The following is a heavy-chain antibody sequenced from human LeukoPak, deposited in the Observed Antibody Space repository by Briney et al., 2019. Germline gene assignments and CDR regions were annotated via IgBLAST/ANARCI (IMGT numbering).Heavy chain of an antibody. CDR3: SRSDGNPY. J-gene: IGHJ4*02. V-gene: IGHV3-74*01. CDR1: GFTFSTYW. Sequence: GGSLRLSCAASGFTFSTYWMSWVRQAPGKGLVWVSRINSDGTGTSYADSVKGRFTISRDNAKNTLYLQMNSLRAEDSAVHFCSRSDGNPYWGQGTLVTVSS. D-gene: IGHD4-23*01. CDR2: INSDGTGT.